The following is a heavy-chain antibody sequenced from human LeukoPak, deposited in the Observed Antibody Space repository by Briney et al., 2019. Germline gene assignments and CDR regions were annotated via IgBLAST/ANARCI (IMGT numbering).Heavy chain of an antibody. CDR3: ARGGGSSSWYGQDFDY. CDR2: INAGNGNT. V-gene: IGHV1-3*01. D-gene: IGHD6-13*01. CDR1: GYTFTSYA. Sequence: ASVKVSCKASGYTFTSYAMHWVRQAPGQRLEWMGWINAGNGNTKYSQKFQGRVTITRDTSASTAYMELSSLRSEDTAVYYCARGGGSSSWYGQDFDYWGQGTLVTVSS. J-gene: IGHJ4*02.